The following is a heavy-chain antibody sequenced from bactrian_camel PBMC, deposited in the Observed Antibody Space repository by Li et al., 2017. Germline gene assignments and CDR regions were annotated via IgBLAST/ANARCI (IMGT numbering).Heavy chain of an antibody. V-gene: IGHV3S54*01. CDR2: IGTLIGVT. CDR3: AEGRGSRGEHCYSLNY. D-gene: IGHD6*01. J-gene: IGHJ4*01. CDR1: PDIYGGNC. Sequence: HVQLVESGGGAVQAGRSLRLSCKASPDIYGGNCLGWFRQAPGKEREGVASIGTLIGVTYYRDSVKGRFTISQEDATNTVYLQMDRLTPEDTATYYCAEGRGSRGEHCYSLNYWGQGTQVTVS.